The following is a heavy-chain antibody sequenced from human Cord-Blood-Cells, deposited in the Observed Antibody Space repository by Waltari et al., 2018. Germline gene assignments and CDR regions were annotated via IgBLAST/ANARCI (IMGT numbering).Heavy chain of an antibody. Sequence: QVQLVQSGAEVKKPGSSVKVSCKASGGTFSSYAISWVRQAPGQGLEWMGGIIPILGIANYAQKFQGRVTITADESTSTAYMELSSLRSEDTAVYYCARSTDYYDSSGYYYYYYMDVWGKVTTVTVSS. V-gene: IGHV1-69*04. D-gene: IGHD3-22*01. CDR3: ARSTDYYDSSGYYYYYYMDV. CDR2: IIPILGIA. J-gene: IGHJ6*03. CDR1: GGTFSSYA.